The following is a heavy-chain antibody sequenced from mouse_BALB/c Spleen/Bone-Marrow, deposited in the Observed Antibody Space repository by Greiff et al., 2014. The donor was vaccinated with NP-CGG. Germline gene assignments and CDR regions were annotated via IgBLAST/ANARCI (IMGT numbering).Heavy chain of an antibody. Sequence: VQLVESGPGLVAPSQSLSITCTVSGFSLANYGVHWVRQPPGKGLEWLGVIWADGSTNYNSALMSRLSISKDNSKSQVFFKMNSLQTDDTAMYYCARITTATGAMDYWGQGTSVTAPS. V-gene: IGHV2-9*02. D-gene: IGHD1-2*01. CDR3: ARITTATGAMDY. CDR2: IWADGST. CDR1: GFSLANYG. J-gene: IGHJ4*01.